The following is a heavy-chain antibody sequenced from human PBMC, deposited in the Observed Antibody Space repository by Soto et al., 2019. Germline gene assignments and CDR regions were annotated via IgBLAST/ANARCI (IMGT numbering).Heavy chain of an antibody. CDR2: ISAYNGNT. V-gene: IGHV1-18*01. D-gene: IGHD3-10*01. Sequence: ASVKVSCKASGYTFTSYGISWVRQAPGQGLEWMGWISAYNGNTNYAQKLQGRVTMTTDTSTSTDYMELRSLRSDDTAVYYCARGVMVRGVIIRSYYYYMDVWGKGTTVTVS. J-gene: IGHJ6*03. CDR3: ARGVMVRGVIIRSYYYYMDV. CDR1: GYTFTSYG.